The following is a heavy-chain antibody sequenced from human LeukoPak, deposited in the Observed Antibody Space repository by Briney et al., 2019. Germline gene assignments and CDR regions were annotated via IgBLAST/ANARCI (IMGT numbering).Heavy chain of an antibody. CDR1: RGSISSGGYY. J-gene: IGHJ5*02. CDR3: ARGDGVTTITDEYWFDP. Sequence: SETLSLTCTVSRGSISSGGYYWSWIRQHPGKGLEWIGYIYYSGSTYYNPSLKSRVTISVDTSKNQFSLKLSSVTAADTAVYYCARGDGVTTITDEYWFDPWGQGTLVTVSS. D-gene: IGHD4-17*01. V-gene: IGHV4-31*03. CDR2: IYYSGST.